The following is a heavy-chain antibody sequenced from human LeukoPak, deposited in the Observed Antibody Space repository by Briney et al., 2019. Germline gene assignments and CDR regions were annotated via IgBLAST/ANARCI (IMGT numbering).Heavy chain of an antibody. Sequence: ASVTVSCKTSGYTFTTYGISWVRQAPGQGLEWMGLISAYGKTNYSQNLQGRVTMTTDTSTSTAYMELRSLRSDDTAVYYCARGIIGYYFDYWGQGTLVTVSS. J-gene: IGHJ4*02. D-gene: IGHD2-15*01. CDR3: ARGIIGYYFDY. V-gene: IGHV1-18*01. CDR2: ISAYGKT. CDR1: GYTFTTYG.